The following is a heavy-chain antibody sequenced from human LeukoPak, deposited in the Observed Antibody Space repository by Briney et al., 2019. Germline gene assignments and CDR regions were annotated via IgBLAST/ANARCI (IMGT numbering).Heavy chain of an antibody. CDR2: IIPIFGTA. CDR1: GGTFSSYA. Sequence: GASVKVSCKASGGTFSSYAISWVRQAPGQGLEWMGGIIPIFGTANYAQKFQGRVTITADKSTSTAYMELSSLRSEDMAVYYCARDSDYGDYELDYWGQGTLVTVSS. V-gene: IGHV1-69*06. CDR3: ARDSDYGDYELDY. D-gene: IGHD4-17*01. J-gene: IGHJ4*02.